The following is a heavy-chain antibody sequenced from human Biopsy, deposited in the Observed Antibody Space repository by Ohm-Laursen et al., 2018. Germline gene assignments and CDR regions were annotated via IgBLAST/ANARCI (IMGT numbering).Heavy chain of an antibody. CDR2: ISNSGNT. Sequence: TLSLTCTVSGDSINSSYWSWIRQAPGKGLEWIGFISNSGNTNYNPPLKSRVTISADTSKNQFSLKLGSVTVADTAVFYCARRGSGGRSFDYWGQGSLVTVPS. J-gene: IGHJ4*02. V-gene: IGHV4-59*08. CDR1: GDSINSSY. CDR3: ARRGSGGRSFDY. D-gene: IGHD2-15*01.